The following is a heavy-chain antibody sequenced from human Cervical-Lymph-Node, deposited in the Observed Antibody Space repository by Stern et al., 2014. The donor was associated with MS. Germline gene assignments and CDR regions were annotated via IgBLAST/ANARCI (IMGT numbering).Heavy chain of an antibody. CDR3: ARRELYHNWFDP. J-gene: IGHJ5*02. CDR2: ISDSGST. Sequence: QVQLQESGPGLVKPSETLSLTCTVSGASISSYYWGWIRQPPGKGLEWIGYISDSGSTSYNPSLRSRVTISVDTSKNQFSLKLSSATAADTAVYYCARRELYHNWFDPWGQGTLVTVSS. V-gene: IGHV4-59*01. D-gene: IGHD3-3*01. CDR1: GASISSYY.